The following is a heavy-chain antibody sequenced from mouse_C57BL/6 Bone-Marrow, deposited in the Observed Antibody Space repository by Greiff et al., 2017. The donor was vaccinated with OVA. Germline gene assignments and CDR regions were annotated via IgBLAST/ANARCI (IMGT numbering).Heavy chain of an antibody. CDR3: ARWGCHDRGFAY. CDR2: IYPRSGNT. V-gene: IGHV1-81*01. D-gene: IGHD6-1*01. CDR1: GYTFTSYG. J-gene: IGHJ3*01. Sequence: VMLVESGAELARPGASVKLSCKASGYTFTSYGISWVKQRTGQGLEWIGEIYPRSGNTYYNEKFKGKATLTADKSSSTAYMELRSLTSEDSAVYFCARWGCHDRGFAYWGQGTLVTVSA.